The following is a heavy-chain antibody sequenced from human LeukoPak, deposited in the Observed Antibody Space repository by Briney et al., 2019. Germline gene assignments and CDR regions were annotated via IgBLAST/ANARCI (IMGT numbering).Heavy chain of an antibody. CDR2: IISNLGTT. CDR1: GGTSNSHA. Sequence: ASVKVSCKASGGTSNSHAISWVRQAPGQGLEWMGRIISNLGTTNRAQKFQDRVTLTADKSTNTAYMELTSLTSDDTAIYYCATTNDGGGYQWGDFFDYWGQGTLVTVS. J-gene: IGHJ4*02. CDR3: ATTNDGGGYQWGDFFDY. V-gene: IGHV1-69*04. D-gene: IGHD3-22*01.